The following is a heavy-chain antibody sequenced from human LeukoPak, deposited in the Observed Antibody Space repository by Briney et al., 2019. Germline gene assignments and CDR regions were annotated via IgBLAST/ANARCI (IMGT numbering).Heavy chain of an antibody. CDR3: ARRAWHSSSNRINWFDP. D-gene: IGHD6-13*01. CDR1: GFTFSSYA. CDR2: ISNSGGST. Sequence: GGSLRLSCAASGFTFSSYAMSWVRQAPGKGLEWVSAISNSGGSTYYADSVKGRFTISRDNSKNTLYLQMNNLRAEDTAVYYCARRAWHSSSNRINWFDPWGQGTLVTVSS. J-gene: IGHJ5*02. V-gene: IGHV3-23*01.